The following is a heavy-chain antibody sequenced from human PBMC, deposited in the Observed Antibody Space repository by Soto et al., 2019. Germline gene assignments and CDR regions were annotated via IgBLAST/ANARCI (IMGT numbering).Heavy chain of an antibody. J-gene: IGHJ5*02. CDR3: AKDRTTTDTIFGVVPLAGWFDP. CDR1: GLTFSSYA. CDR2: ISGSGGST. V-gene: IGHV3-23*01. D-gene: IGHD3-3*01. Sequence: EVQLLESGGGLVQPGGSLRLSCAASGLTFSSYAMSWVRQAPGKGLGWVSAISGSGGSTYYADSVKGRFTISRDNSKNTLYLQMNSLRAEDTAVYYCAKDRTTTDTIFGVVPLAGWFDPWGQGTLVTVSS.